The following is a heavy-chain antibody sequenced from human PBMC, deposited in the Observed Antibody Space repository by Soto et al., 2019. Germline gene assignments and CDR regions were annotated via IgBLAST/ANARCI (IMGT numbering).Heavy chain of an antibody. D-gene: IGHD3-9*01. CDR1: GYSFTSYW. V-gene: IGHV5-51*01. J-gene: IGHJ6*02. Sequence: GESLKISCKGSGYSFTSYWIGWVRQMPGKGLEWMGIIYPGDSDTRYSPSFQGQVTISADESISTAYLQWSSLKASDTAMYYCARHSYYDILTGYDMDYYYYGMDVWGQGTTVTVSS. CDR3: ARHSYYDILTGYDMDYYYYGMDV. CDR2: IYPGDSDT.